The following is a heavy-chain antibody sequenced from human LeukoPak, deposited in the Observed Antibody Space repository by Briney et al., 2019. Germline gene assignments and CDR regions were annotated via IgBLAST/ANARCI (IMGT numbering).Heavy chain of an antibody. J-gene: IGHJ3*02. CDR1: GFTFSYYW. Sequence: GGSLRLSCAASGFTFSYYWMHWVRQAPGKGLEWVAVISYDGSNKYYADSVKGRFTISRDNSKNTLYLQMNSLRAEDTAVYYCARESLIAARPWAAFDIWGQGTMVTVSS. D-gene: IGHD6-6*01. CDR3: ARESLIAARPWAAFDI. CDR2: ISYDGSNK. V-gene: IGHV3-30-3*01.